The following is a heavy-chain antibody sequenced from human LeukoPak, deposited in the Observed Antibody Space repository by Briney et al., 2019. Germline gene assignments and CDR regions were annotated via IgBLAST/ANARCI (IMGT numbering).Heavy chain of an antibody. D-gene: IGHD3-16*01. CDR2: INHSGST. CDR3: ARVQPGLGWFDP. Sequence: SETLSLTCAVYGGSFSGYYWSWIRQPPGKGLEWIGEINHSGSTNHNPSLKSRVTISVDTSKNQFSLKLSSVTAADTAVYYCARVQPGLGWFDPWGQGTLVTVSS. V-gene: IGHV4-34*01. J-gene: IGHJ5*02. CDR1: GGSFSGYY.